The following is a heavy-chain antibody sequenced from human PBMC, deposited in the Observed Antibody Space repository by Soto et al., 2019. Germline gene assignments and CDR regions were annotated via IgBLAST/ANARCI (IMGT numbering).Heavy chain of an antibody. D-gene: IGHD2-21*02. CDR3: ARRGYCGSDCYSFDF. CDR1: GYSISNNTNF. Sequence: PETLSLTCTVSGYSISNNTNFWGWIRQPPGQGLEWIGTIYYTGTTYYSPSLESRVTISVDTSENQFSLKLTSVTAADTAIYYCARRGYCGSDCYSFDFWGHGTLVTVSS. V-gene: IGHV4-39*01. J-gene: IGHJ4*01. CDR2: IYYTGTT.